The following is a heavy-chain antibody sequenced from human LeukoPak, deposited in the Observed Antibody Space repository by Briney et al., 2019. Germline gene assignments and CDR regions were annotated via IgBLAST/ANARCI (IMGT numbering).Heavy chain of an antibody. J-gene: IGHJ4*02. D-gene: IGHD4-17*01. CDR3: AKDLGADYGDDDY. Sequence: GGSLRLSCAASGFTFRSYAMSWVRQAPGKELEWVSAISGSGGSTYYADSVKGRFTISRDNSKNTLYLQMNSLRAEDTAVYYCAKDLGADYGDDDYWAQGTLVTVSS. CDR1: GFTFRSYA. CDR2: ISGSGGST. V-gene: IGHV3-23*01.